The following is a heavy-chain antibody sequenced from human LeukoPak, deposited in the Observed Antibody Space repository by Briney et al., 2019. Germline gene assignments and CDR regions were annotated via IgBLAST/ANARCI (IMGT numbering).Heavy chain of an antibody. CDR2: IYHSGST. Sequence: TSETLSLTCTVSGGSISSGGYYWSWIRQPPGKGLEWIGYIYHSGSTYYNPSLKSRVTISVDRSKNQFSLKLSSVTAADTAVYYCARDYHPSYSSSWYGDRLDWGQGTLVTVSS. CDR3: ARDYHPSYSSSWYGDRLD. CDR1: GGSISSGGYY. J-gene: IGHJ4*02. V-gene: IGHV4-30-2*01. D-gene: IGHD6-13*01.